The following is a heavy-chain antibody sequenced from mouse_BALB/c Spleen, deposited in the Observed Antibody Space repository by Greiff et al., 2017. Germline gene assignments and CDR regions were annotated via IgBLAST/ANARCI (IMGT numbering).Heavy chain of an antibody. CDR3: ARSGTVAD. CDR2: ISSGSSTI. D-gene: IGHD1-1*01. CDR1: GFTFSSYG. Sequence: EVKLVESGGGLVQPGGSRKLSCAASGFTFSSYGMHWVRQAPEKGLEWVAYISSGSSTIYYADTVKGRFTISRDNHKNTLFLQMTSLRSEDTAMYYCARSGTVADWGQGTLVTVSA. V-gene: IGHV5-17*02. J-gene: IGHJ3*01.